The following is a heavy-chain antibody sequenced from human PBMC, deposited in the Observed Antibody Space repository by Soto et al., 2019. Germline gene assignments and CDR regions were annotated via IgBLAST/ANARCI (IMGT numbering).Heavy chain of an antibody. Sequence: PSETLSLTCTVSDGYIIGCDYYWSWIRQPPGKGLEWIGSIYYSGSTYYNPSLKSRVTISVDTSKNQFSLKLNSVTAADTAVYYCASRHSSPYFDYWGQGTLVTVSS. CDR2: IYYSGST. CDR1: DGYIIGCDYY. D-gene: IGHD6-13*01. J-gene: IGHJ4*02. CDR3: ASRHSSPYFDY. V-gene: IGHV4-30-4*01.